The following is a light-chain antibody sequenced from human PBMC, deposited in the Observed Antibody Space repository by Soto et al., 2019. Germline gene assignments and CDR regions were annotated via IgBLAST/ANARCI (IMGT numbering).Light chain of an antibody. CDR1: SSNIGSNY. Sequence: QSVLTQPPSASGTPGQTVIISCSGSSSNIGSNYVYWYQQLPGTAPKLLIYRDNQRPSGVPDRFSGSKSGTSASLAIRGLRSEDEADYYCSEWDDSLRGWVFGEGTKVTVL. J-gene: IGLJ3*02. V-gene: IGLV1-47*01. CDR3: SEWDDSLRGWV. CDR2: RDN.